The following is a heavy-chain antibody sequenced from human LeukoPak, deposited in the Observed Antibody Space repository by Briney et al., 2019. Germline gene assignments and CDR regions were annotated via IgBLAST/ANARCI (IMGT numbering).Heavy chain of an antibody. CDR2: IYYSGST. Sequence: SETLSLTCTVSGGSISSYYWSWIRQPPGKGLEWIGYIYYSGSTNYNPSLKSRVTISVATSKDQFSLKPSSVTAADTAVYYCARHSVSYDFWSGYPYGGGAFDIWGQGTMVTVSS. J-gene: IGHJ3*02. CDR3: ARHSVSYDFWSGYPYGGGAFDI. D-gene: IGHD3-3*01. CDR1: GGSISSYY. V-gene: IGHV4-59*08.